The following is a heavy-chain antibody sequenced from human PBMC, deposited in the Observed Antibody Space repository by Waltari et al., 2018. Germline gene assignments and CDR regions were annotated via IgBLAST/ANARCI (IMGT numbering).Heavy chain of an antibody. CDR3: ARRGGIVTPLDV. D-gene: IGHD1-26*01. J-gene: IGHJ6*03. CDR2: ISSGITI. Sequence: EVQLVESGGGLAQPGGSLRLSCAASAFPLSSYDMMWVRQATGKGLESVSYISSGITIYYADSVKGRFTISRDNARNSLFLQMTSLRVEDTAVYYCARRGGIVTPLDVWGKGTTVTVSS. CDR1: AFPLSSYD. V-gene: IGHV3-48*03.